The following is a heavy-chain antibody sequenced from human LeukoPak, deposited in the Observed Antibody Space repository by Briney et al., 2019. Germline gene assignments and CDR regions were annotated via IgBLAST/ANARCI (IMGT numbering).Heavy chain of an antibody. D-gene: IGHD5-18*01. J-gene: IGHJ4*02. CDR1: GFTFSSYW. CDR3: ARRATTERGHSYGLDY. V-gene: IGHV3-7*01. CDR2: IKQDGREK. Sequence: GSLRLSCAASGFTFSSYWMSWVRQAPGKGLEWVANIKQDGREKYYVDSVKGRFTISRDNAKNSLYLQMNSLRAEDTAVYYCARRATTERGHSYGLDYWGQGTLVTVSS.